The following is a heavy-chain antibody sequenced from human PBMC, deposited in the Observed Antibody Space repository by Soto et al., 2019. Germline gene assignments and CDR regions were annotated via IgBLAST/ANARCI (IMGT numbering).Heavy chain of an antibody. V-gene: IGHV4-34*01. Sequence: SETLSLTCAVYGGSFSGYYWSWIRQPPGKGLEWIGEINHSGSTNYNPSLKSRVTISVDTSKNQFSLKLSSVTAADTAVYYCARLYAVAGSDFDYWGQGTLVTVSS. CDR2: INHSGST. CDR3: ARLYAVAGSDFDY. CDR1: GGSFSGYY. D-gene: IGHD6-19*01. J-gene: IGHJ4*02.